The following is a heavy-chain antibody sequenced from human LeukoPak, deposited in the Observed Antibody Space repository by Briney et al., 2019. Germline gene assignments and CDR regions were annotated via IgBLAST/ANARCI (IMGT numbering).Heavy chain of an antibody. Sequence: ASVKVSCKASGYTFTGYYMHWVRQAPGQGLEWMGWINTNSGGTNYAQKFPGRVTITRDTSISTAYMELSRLRSDDTAVYYCARDLGDYSIDYWGQGTLVTVSS. CDR2: INTNSGGT. J-gene: IGHJ4*02. V-gene: IGHV1-2*02. CDR1: GYTFTGYY. D-gene: IGHD2-15*01. CDR3: ARDLGDYSIDY.